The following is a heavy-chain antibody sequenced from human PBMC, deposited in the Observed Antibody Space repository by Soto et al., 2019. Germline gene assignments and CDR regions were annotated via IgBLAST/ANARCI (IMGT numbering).Heavy chain of an antibody. CDR1: GGSFSGYY. D-gene: IGHD6-13*01. Sequence: QVQLQQWGAGLLKPSETLSLTCGVYGGSFSGYYWSWIRQPPGKGLEWIGEINHSGSTNYNNPSLKSRVTISVDTSKNQFSLMLSSVTAADTAVYYCARQFKGIAMRDYWGQGTLVTVSS. CDR3: ARQFKGIAMRDY. V-gene: IGHV4-34*01. CDR2: INHSGST. J-gene: IGHJ4*02.